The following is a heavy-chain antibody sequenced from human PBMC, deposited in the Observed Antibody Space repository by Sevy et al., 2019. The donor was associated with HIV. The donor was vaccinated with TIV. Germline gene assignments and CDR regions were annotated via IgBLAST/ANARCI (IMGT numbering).Heavy chain of an antibody. J-gene: IGHJ4*02. CDR1: GFTFSDYR. CDR3: ARDRGEILSSALDY. CDR2: ISYDGKNNK. D-gene: IGHD3-16*01. V-gene: IGHV3-30*04. Sequence: GGSLRLSCAASGFTFSDYRMHWVRQAPGKGLEWVAVISYDGKNNKYNEDSVKGRLTISRDNSKNTVYLQMNSLRAEDTAIYYCARDRGEILSSALDYWGQGTLVTVSS.